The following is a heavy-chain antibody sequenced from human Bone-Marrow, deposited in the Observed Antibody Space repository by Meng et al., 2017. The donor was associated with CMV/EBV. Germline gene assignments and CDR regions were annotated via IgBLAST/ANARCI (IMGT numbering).Heavy chain of an antibody. D-gene: IGHD3-3*01. CDR1: GYTFTSYD. J-gene: IGHJ5*02. CDR2: MNPNRGNT. V-gene: IGHV1-8*01. CDR3: ARAITDFWSGYYGRPNWFDP. Sequence: ASVKVSCKASGYTFTSYDINWVRQATGQGLEWMGWMNPNRGNTGYAQKFQGRVTMTTDTSTSTAYMELRSLRSDDTAVYYCARAITDFWSGYYGRPNWFDPWGQGTLVTVSS.